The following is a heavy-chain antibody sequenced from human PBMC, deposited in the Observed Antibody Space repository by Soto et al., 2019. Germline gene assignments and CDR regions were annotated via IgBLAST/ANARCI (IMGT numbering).Heavy chain of an antibody. CDR3: AKRAFYGSGIPNYYGMDV. Sequence: EVHLLESGGGLVQPGGSLRLSCAASGFTFSNYAMTWVRQAPGKGLEWVSVISGTGGGTNNADSAKGRFTTSRDNSQNTPYLQMNSLRAEDTAVYYCAKRAFYGSGIPNYYGMDVWGQGTAVTVSS. CDR1: GFTFSNYA. CDR2: ISGTGGGT. V-gene: IGHV3-23*01. J-gene: IGHJ6*02. D-gene: IGHD3-10*01.